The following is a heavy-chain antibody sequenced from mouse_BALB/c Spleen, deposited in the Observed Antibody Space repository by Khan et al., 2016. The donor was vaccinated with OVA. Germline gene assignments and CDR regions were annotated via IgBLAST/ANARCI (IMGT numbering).Heavy chain of an antibody. CDR3: ARPNRYDGRAWFAY. CDR2: INPDSSTI. V-gene: IGHV4-1*02. D-gene: IGHD2-14*01. Sequence: EVQLRESGGGLVQPGGSLKLSCAASGFDFRRYWMSWVRQAPGKGLEWIGEINPDSSTINYTPSLKDKFIISRANAKNTLYLQMSKVRSEDTALYYYARPNRYDGRAWFAYWGQGTLVTVSA. J-gene: IGHJ3*01. CDR1: GFDFRRYW.